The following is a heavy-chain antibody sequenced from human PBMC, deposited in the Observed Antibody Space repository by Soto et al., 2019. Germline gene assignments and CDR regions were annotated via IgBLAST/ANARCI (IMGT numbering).Heavy chain of an antibody. J-gene: IGHJ4*02. CDR3: ARYGTYSGWYFFDY. CDR1: GYSFTSYW. D-gene: IGHD6-19*01. V-gene: IGHV5-10-1*01. Sequence: GESLKISCKGSGYSFTSYWISWVRQMPGKGLEWMGRIDPSDSYTNYSPSFQRHVTISADKSISTAYLQWSGLKASDTAMYYCARYGTYSGWYFFDYWGQGTLVTVSS. CDR2: IDPSDSYT.